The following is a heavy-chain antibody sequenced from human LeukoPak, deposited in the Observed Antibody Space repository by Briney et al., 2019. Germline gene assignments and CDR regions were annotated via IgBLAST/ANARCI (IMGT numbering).Heavy chain of an antibody. Sequence: GGSLRLSCAASGFTFDDYAMHWVRQAPGRGLEWVSLISGDGGSTYYADSVKGRFTISRDNSKNSLYLQMNSLRTADTALYYCAKVGDYRKPVDYYFDYWGQGTLVTVSS. CDR2: ISGDGGST. J-gene: IGHJ4*02. CDR1: GFTFDDYA. CDR3: AKVGDYRKPVDYYFDY. V-gene: IGHV3-43*02. D-gene: IGHD4-11*01.